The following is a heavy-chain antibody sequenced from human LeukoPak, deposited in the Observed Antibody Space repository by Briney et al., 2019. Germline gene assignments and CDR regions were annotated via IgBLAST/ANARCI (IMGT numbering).Heavy chain of an antibody. Sequence: GGSLRLSCASSGFTFSSYGMHWVRQAPGKGLEWVAFIRYDGRNKYYADSVKGRFTISRDNSKNTLCLQMNSLRAEDTAVYYCAKEIWPTVTTPGHTHFDYWGQGTLVTVSS. CDR3: AKEIWPTVTTPGHTHFDY. V-gene: IGHV3-30*02. CDR2: IRYDGRNK. CDR1: GFTFSSYG. D-gene: IGHD4-17*01. J-gene: IGHJ4*02.